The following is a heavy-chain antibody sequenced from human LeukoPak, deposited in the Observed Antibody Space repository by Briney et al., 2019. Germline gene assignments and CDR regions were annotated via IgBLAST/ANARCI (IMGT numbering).Heavy chain of an antibody. CDR1: GGSISSYY. J-gene: IGHJ5*02. D-gene: IGHD6-13*01. Sequence: PSETLSLTCTVSGGSISSYYWSWIRQPPGKGLEWIGYIYYSGSTNYNPSLKSRVTISVGTSKNQFSLKLSSVTAADTAVYYCARTGGGYSSSWYGGGWFDPWGQGTLVTVSS. CDR3: ARTGGGYSSSWYGGGWFDP. V-gene: IGHV4-59*08. CDR2: IYYSGST.